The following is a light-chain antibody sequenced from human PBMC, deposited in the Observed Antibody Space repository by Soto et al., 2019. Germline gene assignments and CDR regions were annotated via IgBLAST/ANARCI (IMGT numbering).Light chain of an antibody. CDR2: EVN. Sequence: QSALTQPPSASGSPGQSVTISCTGTNSDVGGYNFVSWYQQHPGKAPTLMISEVNKRPSGVPDRFSGSKSGNTASLTVSGLQADDEGDYYCSSFAATNRVIFGGGTKLTVL. CDR1: NSDVGGYNF. V-gene: IGLV2-8*01. CDR3: SSFAATNRVI. J-gene: IGLJ2*01.